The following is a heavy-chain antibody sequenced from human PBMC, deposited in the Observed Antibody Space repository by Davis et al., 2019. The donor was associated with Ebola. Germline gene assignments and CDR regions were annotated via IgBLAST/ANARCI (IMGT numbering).Heavy chain of an antibody. V-gene: IGHV1-2*02. CDR1: GYIFIDYY. J-gene: IGHJ5*02. D-gene: IGHD2-2*01. Sequence: ASVKVSCKAFGYIFIDYYIHWVRQAPGQGLEWMGWINPKTGGTESTQKFQGRVTMTRDTSISTTHMELSSLRSDDTAMYYCAREGPYCSSTSCLVYWFDPWGQGTLVTVSS. CDR2: INPKTGGT. CDR3: AREGPYCSSTSCLVYWFDP.